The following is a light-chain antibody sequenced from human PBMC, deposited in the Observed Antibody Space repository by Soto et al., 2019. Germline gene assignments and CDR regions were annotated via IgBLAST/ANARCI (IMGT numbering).Light chain of an antibody. CDR2: EDT. CDR1: TSFVGSYNL. CDR3: CSYVGASTYV. Sequence: QSALTQPASVSGSPGQSITISCTGTTSFVGSYNLVSWYQQHTGKAPQVLIYEDTKRPSGVSNRFSGSISGSTASLTISGLQAEDEADYYCCSYVGASTYVFGPGTKVTVL. V-gene: IGLV2-23*01. J-gene: IGLJ1*01.